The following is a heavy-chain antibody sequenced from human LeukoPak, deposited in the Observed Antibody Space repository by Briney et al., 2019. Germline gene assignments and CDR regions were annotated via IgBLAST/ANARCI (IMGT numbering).Heavy chain of an antibody. V-gene: IGHV3-7*01. CDR3: ASNLLWFGELSPYYFDY. CDR1: GGSISSYY. CDR2: IKQDGSEK. J-gene: IGHJ4*02. Sequence: PSETLSLTCTVSGGSISSYYWSWVRQAPGKGLEWVANIKQDGSEKYYVDSVEGRFTISRDNAKNSLYLQMNSLRAEDTAVYYCASNLLWFGELSPYYFDYWGQGTLVAVSS. D-gene: IGHD3-10*01.